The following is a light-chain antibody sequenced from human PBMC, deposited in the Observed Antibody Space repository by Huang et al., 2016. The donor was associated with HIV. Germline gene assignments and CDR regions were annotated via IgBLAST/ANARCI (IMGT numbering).Light chain of an antibody. Sequence: DIQMTQSSSTLSASVGDRVTITCRASQGISSALAWYQHKPGKAPKLLIYKASSLESGVPSRFSGSGSGTEFTLTISSLQPDDFATYYCQQDKSYPWTFGQGTKVEIK. CDR2: KAS. J-gene: IGKJ1*01. CDR3: QQDKSYPWT. V-gene: IGKV1-5*03. CDR1: QGISSA.